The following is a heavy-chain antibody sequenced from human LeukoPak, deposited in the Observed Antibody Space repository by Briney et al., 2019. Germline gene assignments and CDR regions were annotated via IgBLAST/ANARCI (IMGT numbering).Heavy chain of an antibody. CDR1: GGSISSYY. CDR3: ARERGSVIDY. J-gene: IGHJ4*02. D-gene: IGHD2-15*01. Sequence: SETLSLTCTVSGGSISSYYWSWIRQPPGKGLEWIGYIYYSGSTNYNPSLKSRVTISVDTSKNQFSLKLSSATAADTAVYYCARERGSVIDYWGQGTLVTVSS. CDR2: IYYSGST. V-gene: IGHV4-59*01.